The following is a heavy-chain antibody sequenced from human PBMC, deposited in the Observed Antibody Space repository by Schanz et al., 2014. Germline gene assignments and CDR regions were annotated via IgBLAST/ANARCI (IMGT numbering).Heavy chain of an antibody. CDR2: LSGSGGST. CDR1: GFTVSSNH. J-gene: IGHJ4*02. CDR3: ARDRGYCSGGSCLTFDY. Sequence: EVQLLESGGGLVQPGGSLRLSCAVSGFTVSSNHMSWVRQAPGKGLEWVSALSGSGGSTYYADSVKGRFTISRDNSKNTLYLQMNTLRAEDTAVYYCARDRGYCSGGSCLTFDYWGQGTLVTVSS. D-gene: IGHD2-15*01. V-gene: IGHV3-23*01.